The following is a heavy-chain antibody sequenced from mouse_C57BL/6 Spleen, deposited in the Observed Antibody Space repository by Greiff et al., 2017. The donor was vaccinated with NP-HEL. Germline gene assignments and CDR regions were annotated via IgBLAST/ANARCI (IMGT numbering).Heavy chain of an antibody. CDR2: INPNNGGT. Sequence: EVQLQQSGPELVKPGASVKMSCKASGYTFTDYYMNWVKQSHGKSLEWIGDINPNNGGTSYNQKFKGKATLTVDKSSSTAYMELRSLTSEDSAVYYCARGGYFWYFDVWGTGTTVTVSS. CDR1: GYTFTDYY. CDR3: ARGGYFWYFDV. V-gene: IGHV1-26*01. J-gene: IGHJ1*03. D-gene: IGHD1-1*02.